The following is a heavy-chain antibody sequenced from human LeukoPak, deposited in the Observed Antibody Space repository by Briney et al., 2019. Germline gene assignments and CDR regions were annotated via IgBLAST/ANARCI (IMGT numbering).Heavy chain of an antibody. V-gene: IGHV5-51*01. CDR2: IYPGDSDT. J-gene: IGHJ4*02. D-gene: IGHD1-7*01. CDR3: ARRAVTGTYFDY. CDR1: GYSFTSYS. Sequence: GESLKISCKGTGYSFTSYSIGWVRQLPVKGLEWMGMIYPGDSDTRYSPSFQGQVTISADKSISTAYLQWSSLKASDTAMYYCARRAVTGTYFDYWGQGTLVTVSS.